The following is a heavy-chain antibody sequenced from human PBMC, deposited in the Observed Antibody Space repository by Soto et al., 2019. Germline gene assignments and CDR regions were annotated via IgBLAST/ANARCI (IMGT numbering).Heavy chain of an antibody. V-gene: IGHV4-31*03. CDR2: IYYTGNT. D-gene: IGHD6-25*01. Sequence: QVQLQESGPGLVKPSQTLSLTCTVSGGSISSGGTGSYWTWIRQLPGKGLEWIGYIYYTGNTYYNPSLKSRPTLSIDTSENQFSLELTSFTGADTGGYFLGSGHDAYKVRYLGQGTLVTVSS. J-gene: IGHJ4*02. CDR3: GSGHDAYKVRY. CDR1: GGSISSGGTGSY.